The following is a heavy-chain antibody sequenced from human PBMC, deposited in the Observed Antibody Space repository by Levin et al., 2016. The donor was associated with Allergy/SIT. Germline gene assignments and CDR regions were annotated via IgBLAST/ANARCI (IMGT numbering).Heavy chain of an antibody. CDR1: GFTFDDYT. D-gene: IGHD5-12*01. CDR2: ISWDGDST. J-gene: IGHJ4*02. CDR3: AKGLGRGYSYGVDY. V-gene: IGHV3-43*01. Sequence: GESLKISCAASGFTFDDYTMHWVRQAPGKGLEWVSLISWDGDSTYYVDSVKGRFTISRDNSKNSLYLQMNSLRTEDTALYYCAKGLGRGYSYGVDYWGQGTLVTVSS.